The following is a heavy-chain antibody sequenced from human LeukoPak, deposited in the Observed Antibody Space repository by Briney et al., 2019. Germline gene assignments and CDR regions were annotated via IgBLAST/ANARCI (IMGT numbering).Heavy chain of an antibody. CDR1: GFTFSSYW. Sequence: GGSLRLSYAASGFTFSSYWMSWVRRAPGKGLEWVANIKQDGSEKYYVDSVKGRFTISRDNAKNSLYLQMNSLRAEDTAVYYCARGVKHCSSTSCYIFDYWGQGTLVTVSS. V-gene: IGHV3-7*01. CDR3: ARGVKHCSSTSCYIFDY. D-gene: IGHD2-2*02. J-gene: IGHJ4*02. CDR2: IKQDGSEK.